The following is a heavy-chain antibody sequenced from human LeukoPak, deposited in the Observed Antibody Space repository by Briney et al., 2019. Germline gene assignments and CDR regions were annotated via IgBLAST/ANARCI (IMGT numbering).Heavy chain of an antibody. J-gene: IGHJ5*02. CDR3: ARSCSGGSCAWFDP. V-gene: IGHV1-69*04. CDR2: IIPILGIA. Sequence: GSSVKVSCKASGCTFSSYAISWVRQAPGQGLEWMGRIIPILGIANYAQKFQGRVTITADKSTSTAYMELSSLRSEDTAVYYCARSCSGGSCAWFDPWGQGTLVTVSS. D-gene: IGHD2-15*01. CDR1: GCTFSSYA.